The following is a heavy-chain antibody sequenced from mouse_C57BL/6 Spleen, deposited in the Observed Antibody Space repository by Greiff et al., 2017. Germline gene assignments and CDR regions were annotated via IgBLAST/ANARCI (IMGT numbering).Heavy chain of an antibody. J-gene: IGHJ4*01. D-gene: IGHD2-3*01. CDR3: AITSYDGYYVSLDY. V-gene: IGHV1-74*01. Sequence: QVQLLQPGAELVKPGASVKVSCKASGFTFTSYWMHWVQQSPGQGLAWIVRIRPSDSDTNYNQKLKGKVTLTVDNSTSTAYMQISRLTAEASAVYYCAITSYDGYYVSLDYGGQGTSVTVSS. CDR1: GFTFTSYW. CDR2: IRPSDSDT.